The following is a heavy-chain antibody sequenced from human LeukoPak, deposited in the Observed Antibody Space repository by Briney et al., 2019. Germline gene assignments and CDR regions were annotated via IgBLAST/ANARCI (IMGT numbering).Heavy chain of an antibody. D-gene: IGHD4-23*01. CDR3: ARDKYGDNSNAFDI. J-gene: IGHJ3*02. V-gene: IGHV3-74*01. CDR2: IGTDGSRT. CDR1: GFTFCSYW. Sequence: GGSLRLSCAASGFTFCSYWMLWVRQVPGKGLVWVSRIGTDGSRTTYADYVQGRFTISRDNAKNTLYLQMNSLRAEDTAVYYCARDKYGDNSNAFDIWGQGTLVTVSS.